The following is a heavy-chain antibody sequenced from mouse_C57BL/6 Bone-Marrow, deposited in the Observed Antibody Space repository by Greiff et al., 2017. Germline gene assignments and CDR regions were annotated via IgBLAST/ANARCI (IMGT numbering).Heavy chain of an antibody. V-gene: IGHV5-17*01. CDR2: ISSGSSTI. Sequence: VKLMESGGGLVKPGGSLKLSCAASGFTFSDYGMHWVRQAPEKGLEWVAYISSGSSTIYYADTVKGRFTISRDNAQNTLFLQMTSLRSEDTAMYYCARRPLMDYWGQGTSVTVSS. J-gene: IGHJ4*01. CDR1: GFTFSDYG. CDR3: ARRPLMDY.